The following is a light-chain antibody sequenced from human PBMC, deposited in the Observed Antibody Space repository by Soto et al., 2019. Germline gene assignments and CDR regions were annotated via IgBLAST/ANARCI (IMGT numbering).Light chain of an antibody. CDR3: MVYMGSGLWE. V-gene: IGLV8-61*01. CDR2: NTN. Sequence: QTVVTQEPSFSVSPGRTVTLTCGLSSGSVSTSYYPSWYQQTPGQAPRTLIYNTNTRSSGVPARFSGSILGNKAALTITGAQADDESDYYCMVYMGSGLWEFGGGTKLTVL. CDR1: SGSVSTSYY. J-gene: IGLJ3*02.